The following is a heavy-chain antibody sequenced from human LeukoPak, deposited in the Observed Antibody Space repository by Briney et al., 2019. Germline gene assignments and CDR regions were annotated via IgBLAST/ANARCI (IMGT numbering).Heavy chain of an antibody. CDR3: APFSQYNWNSIGY. V-gene: IGHV1-69*04. CDR1: GGTFSSYA. Sequence: ASVKVSCKASGGTFSSYAISWVRQAPGQGLEWMGRIIPILGIANYAQKFQGRVTMTEDTSTDTAYMELSSLRSEDTAVYYCAPFSQYNWNSIGYWGQGTLVTVSS. D-gene: IGHD1-7*01. CDR2: IIPILGIA. J-gene: IGHJ4*02.